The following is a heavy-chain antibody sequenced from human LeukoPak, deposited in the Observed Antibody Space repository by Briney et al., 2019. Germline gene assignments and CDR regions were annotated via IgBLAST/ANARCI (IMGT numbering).Heavy chain of an antibody. CDR3: ARDLITMIACPTSHFDY. CDR1: GFTFSSYW. J-gene: IGHJ4*02. Sequence: PGGSLRLSCAASGFTFSSYWMSWVRQAPEKGLEWVANIKQDGSEKYYVDSVKGRFTISRDNAKNSLYLQMDSLRAEDTAVYYCARDLITMIACPTSHFDYWGQGTLVTVSS. D-gene: IGHD3-22*01. CDR2: IKQDGSEK. V-gene: IGHV3-7*01.